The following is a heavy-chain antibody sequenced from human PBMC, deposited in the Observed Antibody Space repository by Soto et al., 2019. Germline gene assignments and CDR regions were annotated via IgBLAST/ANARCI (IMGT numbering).Heavy chain of an antibody. Sequence: QVQLVQSGAEVKKPGASVKVSCKASGYTFTSYGISWVRQAPGQGLEWMGWISAYNGNTNYAQKLQGRVTMTTDTSTSTAYMEVRSLRSDDTAVYCWTREEGYKWNYGGSWFDPWGQGTLGTVSS. D-gene: IGHD1-7*01. CDR2: ISAYNGNT. J-gene: IGHJ5*02. CDR1: GYTFTSYG. CDR3: TREEGYKWNYGGSWFDP. V-gene: IGHV1-18*01.